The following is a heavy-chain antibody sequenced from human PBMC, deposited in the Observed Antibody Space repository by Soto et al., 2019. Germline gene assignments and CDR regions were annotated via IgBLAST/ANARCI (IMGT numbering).Heavy chain of an antibody. Sequence: SETLSLTCTVSGGSISSSSYYWGWIRQPPGKGLEWIGYIYYSGSTNYNPSLKSRVTISVDTSKNQFSLKLSSVTAADTAVYYCARRKGETPAPRPRYYFDYWGQGTLVTVSS. CDR1: GGSISSSSYY. J-gene: IGHJ4*02. V-gene: IGHV4-61*05. CDR2: IYYSGST. D-gene: IGHD1-26*01. CDR3: ARRKGETPAPRPRYYFDY.